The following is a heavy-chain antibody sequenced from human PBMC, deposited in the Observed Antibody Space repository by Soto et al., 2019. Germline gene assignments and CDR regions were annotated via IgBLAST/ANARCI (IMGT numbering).Heavy chain of an antibody. CDR2: INHSGST. CDR3: AKSSYDFWSGYPRTRNYYYYYMDV. CDR1: GGSFSGYY. Sequence: SETLSLTCAVCGGSFSGYYWSWIRQPPGKGLEWIGEINHSGSTNYNPSLKSRVTISVDTSKNQFSLKLSSVTAADTAVYYCAKSSYDFWSGYPRTRNYYYYYMDVWGKGTTVTVSS. J-gene: IGHJ6*03. V-gene: IGHV4-34*01. D-gene: IGHD3-3*01.